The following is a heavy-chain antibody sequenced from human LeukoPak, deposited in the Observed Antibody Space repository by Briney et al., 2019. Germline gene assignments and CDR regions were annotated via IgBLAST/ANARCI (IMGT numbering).Heavy chain of an antibody. J-gene: IGHJ4*02. Sequence: GGSLRLSCAASGFTFSSYGMHWVRQAPGKGLEWVAVISYDGSNKYYADSVKGRFTISRDNSKNTLYLQMNSLRAEDTAVYYCAGIAVAAEEDFDYWGQGTLVTVSS. D-gene: IGHD6-19*01. CDR1: GFTFSSYG. CDR2: ISYDGSNK. CDR3: AGIAVAAEEDFDY. V-gene: IGHV3-30*03.